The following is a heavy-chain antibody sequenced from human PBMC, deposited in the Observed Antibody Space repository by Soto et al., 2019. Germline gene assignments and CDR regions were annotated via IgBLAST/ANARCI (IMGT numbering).Heavy chain of an antibody. CDR1: GFTFSSYG. V-gene: IGHV3-23*01. D-gene: IGHD3-3*01. CDR3: AKDRDHYDFWSASNYYMDV. Sequence: EVQLLESGGGLVQPGGSLRLSCAASGFTFSSYGMSWVRQAPGKGLEWVSAVSGSGDSTYYADSVKGRFTISRDNSRNTLFLQMNSLRDGDTAVYYCAKDRDHYDFWSASNYYMDVWGIGTTVTVSS. J-gene: IGHJ6*03. CDR2: VSGSGDST.